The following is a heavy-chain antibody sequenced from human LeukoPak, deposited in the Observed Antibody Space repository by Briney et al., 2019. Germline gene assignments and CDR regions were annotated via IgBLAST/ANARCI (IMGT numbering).Heavy chain of an antibody. V-gene: IGHV1-18*01. CDR2: ISPQNGNT. Sequence: ASVKVSCKASGYTFDKFGIAWVRQAPGQGLGWMGWISPQNGNTKYAQKVQDRVSMTIDTSTSTAYMELRSLRSDDTAVYYCARAAPFDPWGQGTLVTVSS. J-gene: IGHJ5*02. CDR1: GYTFDKFG. CDR3: ARAAPFDP.